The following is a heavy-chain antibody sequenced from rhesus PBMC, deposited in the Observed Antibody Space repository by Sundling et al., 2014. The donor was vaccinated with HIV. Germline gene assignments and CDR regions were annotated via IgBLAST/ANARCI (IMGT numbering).Heavy chain of an antibody. Sequence: QVQLQESGPGLVKPSETLSLTCAVSGDSIRSTFWSWIRQPPGKGLEWIGHISGSAGNTDYNPSLKSRVTISTDTSKNQFSLKLSSVTAADTAVYFCARERGSRVDFWGQGVPGHRLL. CDR3: ARERGSRVDF. CDR1: GDSIRSTF. CDR2: ISGSAGNT. J-gene: IGHJ4*01. V-gene: IGHV4-173*01. D-gene: IGHD5-42*01.